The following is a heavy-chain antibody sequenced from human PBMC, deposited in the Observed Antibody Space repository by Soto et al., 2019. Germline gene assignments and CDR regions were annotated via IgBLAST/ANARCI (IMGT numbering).Heavy chain of an antibody. CDR1: GGSINSGCYS. V-gene: IGHV4-30-2*01. J-gene: IGHJ5*02. D-gene: IGHD3-22*01. CDR2: IYHTGTT. CDR3: ASCINYYDGSGQSWFDP. Sequence: SETLSLTCTVSGGSINSGCYSWTWIRQPPGKGLEWIGYIYHTGTTYYNTSLKSRVTISVDRSKNQFSLKLSSVTAADTAVYYCASCINYYDGSGQSWFDPWGQGTLVTVSS.